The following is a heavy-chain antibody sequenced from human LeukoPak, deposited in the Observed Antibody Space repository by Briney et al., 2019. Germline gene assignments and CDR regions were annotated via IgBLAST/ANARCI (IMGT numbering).Heavy chain of an antibody. J-gene: IGHJ5*02. Sequence: ASVKVSCKASGYTFTGYYMHWVRQAPGQGLEWMGWINPNSGGTNYAQKFQGRVTMTRDTSISTAYMELSRLRSDDTAVYYCARGGIAARRGYWFDPWGQGTLVTVSS. V-gene: IGHV1-2*02. D-gene: IGHD6-6*01. CDR1: GYTFTGYY. CDR2: INPNSGGT. CDR3: ARGGIAARRGYWFDP.